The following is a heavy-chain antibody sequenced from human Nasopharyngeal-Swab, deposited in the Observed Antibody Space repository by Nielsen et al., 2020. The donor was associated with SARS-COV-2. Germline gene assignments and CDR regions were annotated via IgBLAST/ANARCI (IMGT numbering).Heavy chain of an antibody. CDR1: GFPFSTYC. CDR2: ITSRGTYI. CDR3: ARVWRYASDE. D-gene: IGHD5-12*01. V-gene: IGHV3-21*01. Sequence: GGSLRLYCAASGFPFSTYCMNWVRQAPGKGLEWVSSITSRGTYIYYAASVKGRFTISRDNAKNSLYLQMNSLRVEDTAVYYCARVWRYASDEWGQGTLVTVSS. J-gene: IGHJ4*02.